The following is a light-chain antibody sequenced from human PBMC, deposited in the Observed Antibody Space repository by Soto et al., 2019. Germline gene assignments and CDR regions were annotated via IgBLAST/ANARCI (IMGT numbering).Light chain of an antibody. CDR1: QGISTW. V-gene: IGKV1-5*01. J-gene: IGKJ1*01. Sequence: DIQMTQSPSTLSASVGDRVTITCRASQGISTWLAWYQQKAGKAPNLLIYGASNLHSGVPSRFSGSGSGTEFTLTISSLQPDDSATYYCQQYSSYWTFGQGTKVDIK. CDR3: QQYSSYWT. CDR2: GAS.